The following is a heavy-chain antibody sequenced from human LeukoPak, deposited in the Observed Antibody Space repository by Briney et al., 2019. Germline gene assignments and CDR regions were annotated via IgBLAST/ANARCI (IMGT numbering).Heavy chain of an antibody. CDR1: GYTFTSYY. D-gene: IGHD2-2*01. Sequence: ASVKVSCKASGYTFTSYYMHWVRQAPGKGLEWMGGFDPEDGETIYAQKFQGRVTMTEDTSTDTAYMELSSLRSEDTAVYYCATDRTLYASYFDYWGQGTLVTVSS. CDR2: FDPEDGET. CDR3: ATDRTLYASYFDY. J-gene: IGHJ4*02. V-gene: IGHV1-24*01.